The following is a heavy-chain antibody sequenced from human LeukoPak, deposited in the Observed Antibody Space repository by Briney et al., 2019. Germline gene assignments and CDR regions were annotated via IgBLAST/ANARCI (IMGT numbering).Heavy chain of an antibody. J-gene: IGHJ4*02. CDR3: AREGSGDSWSSFDY. CDR1: GFTFNGYA. V-gene: IGHV3-30*01. Sequence: PGTSLRLSCAASGFTFNGYAMHWVRQAPGKGLEWVAGISIGATRAHYADSVEGRLTIYRDDSKNTLSLQMDSLTPDDAAVYYCAREGSGDSWSSFDYWGQGTLVTVSS. D-gene: IGHD6-13*01. CDR2: ISIGATRA.